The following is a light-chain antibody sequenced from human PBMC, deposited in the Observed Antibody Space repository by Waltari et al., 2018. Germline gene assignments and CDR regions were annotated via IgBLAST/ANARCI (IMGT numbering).Light chain of an antibody. CDR3: QQFSSYPRLT. CDR1: QGISRY. Sequence: DIQLTQSPSFLSASVGDRVTITCRASQGISRYLAWYQQKPGKAPKLLISLASTLQSGVPSRFSGSGSGTEFILTINTLQPEDFATYDCQQFSSYPRLTFGGGTKVEIK. CDR2: LAS. J-gene: IGKJ4*01. V-gene: IGKV1-9*01.